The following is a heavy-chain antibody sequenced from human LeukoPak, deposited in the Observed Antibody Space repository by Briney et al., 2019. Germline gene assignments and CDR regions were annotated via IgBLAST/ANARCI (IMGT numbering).Heavy chain of an antibody. D-gene: IGHD2-15*01. V-gene: IGHV3-21*01. CDR1: RFTFSDYS. CDR2: ISSSSDYI. Sequence: GGSLRLSCAASRFTFSDYSMNWVRQAPGKGLQWVSSISSSSDYIYYADSVRGRFTISRDNAKNSVFLQMNSLRAEDTAVYYCARHGGHCSGGSCYVRGRFDYWGQGTLVTVSS. CDR3: ARHGGHCSGGSCYVRGRFDY. J-gene: IGHJ4*02.